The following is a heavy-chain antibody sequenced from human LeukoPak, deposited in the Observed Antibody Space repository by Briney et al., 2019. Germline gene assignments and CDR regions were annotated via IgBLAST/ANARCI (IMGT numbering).Heavy chain of an antibody. Sequence: ASVKVSCKVSGYTLTEMFIHWVRQAPGQGLEWMGWINPNSGDSNIAQNFQIRVTMIRDKSISTIYTELRRLRFDDTAVSYCALGRDEIDYWGQGTLVTVSS. CDR3: ALGRDEIDY. D-gene: IGHD3-10*01. CDR2: INPNSGDS. J-gene: IGHJ4*02. CDR1: GYTLTEMF. V-gene: IGHV1-2*02.